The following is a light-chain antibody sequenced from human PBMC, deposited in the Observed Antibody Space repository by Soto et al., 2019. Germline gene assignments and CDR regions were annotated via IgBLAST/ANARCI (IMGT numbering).Light chain of an antibody. CDR2: ANN. CDR3: QSYDSSLSGYV. V-gene: IGLV1-40*01. CDR1: SSNIGAGYD. Sequence: QSALAQPPSVSGAPGQRVTISCTGSSSNIGAGYDVHWYQQLPGTAPKLLIYANNNRPSGVPDRLAGSKSGTSVSLAITGLQSDDEADYYCQSYDSSLSGYVFGTGTKVTVL. J-gene: IGLJ1*01.